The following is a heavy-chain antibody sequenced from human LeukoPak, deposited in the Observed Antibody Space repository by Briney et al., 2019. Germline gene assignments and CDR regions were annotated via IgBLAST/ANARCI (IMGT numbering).Heavy chain of an antibody. CDR3: AREGLDDYSIKRGVGY. CDR1: GGTFSSYA. J-gene: IGHJ4*02. Sequence: SVKVSCKASGGTFSSYAISWVRQAPGQGLEWMGGIIPIFGTANYAQKFQGRVTITADESTSTAYMELSSLRSEDTAVYYCAREGLDDYSIKRGVGYWGQGTLVTVSS. V-gene: IGHV1-69*01. CDR2: IIPIFGTA. D-gene: IGHD4-11*01.